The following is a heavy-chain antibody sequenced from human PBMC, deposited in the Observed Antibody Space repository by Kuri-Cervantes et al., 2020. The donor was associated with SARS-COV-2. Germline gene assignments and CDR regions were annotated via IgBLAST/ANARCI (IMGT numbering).Heavy chain of an antibody. Sequence: GGSLRLSCAASGFTFSSYSMNWVRQAPGKGLEWVSYISSSSSTIYYAGSVKGRFTISRDNAKNSLYLQMNSLRAEDTALYYCARDRPRTLYYDFWSDYFTEAFDIWGQGTMVTVSS. V-gene: IGHV3-48*01. J-gene: IGHJ3*02. D-gene: IGHD3-3*01. CDR3: ARDRPRTLYYDFWSDYFTEAFDI. CDR2: ISSSSSTI. CDR1: GFTFSSYS.